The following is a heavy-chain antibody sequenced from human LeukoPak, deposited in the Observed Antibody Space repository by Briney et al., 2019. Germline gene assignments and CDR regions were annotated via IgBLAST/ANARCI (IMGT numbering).Heavy chain of an antibody. CDR1: GYTFTGYY. Sequence: ASVKVTCKASGYTFTGYYMHLVRQAPGQGLEWMGWINPNSGGTNYAQKFQGRVTMTRDTSISTAYMELSRLRSDDTAVYYCARALTQSSIAATLEHWGRGPLLTVSS. J-gene: IGHJ4*02. D-gene: IGHD6-6*01. CDR3: ARALTQSSIAATLEH. V-gene: IGHV1-2*02. CDR2: INPNSGGT.